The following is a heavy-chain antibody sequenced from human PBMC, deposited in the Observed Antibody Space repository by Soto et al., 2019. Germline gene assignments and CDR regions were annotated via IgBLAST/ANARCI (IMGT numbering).Heavy chain of an antibody. J-gene: IGHJ4*02. CDR1: GFIFSNYA. Sequence: GGSLRLSFAASGFIFSNYAMNWVRQAPGKGLEWVSFVSANADGTFYADSVKGRFSISRDNSKNTLYLQMNNWRAEDTAIYYCSKGRLSCDFWRQGTLVIVSS. CDR3: SKGRLSCDF. CDR2: VSANADGT. V-gene: IGHV3-23*01.